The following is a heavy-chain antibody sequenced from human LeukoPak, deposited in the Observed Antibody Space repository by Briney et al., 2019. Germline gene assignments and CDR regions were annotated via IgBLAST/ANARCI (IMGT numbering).Heavy chain of an antibody. CDR1: GFTFSSYS. CDR3: ARALRLGELSLFGY. CDR2: ISSSSSTI. Sequence: QAGGSLRLSCAASGFTFSSYSMNWVRQAPGKGLEWVSYISSSSSTIYYADSVKGRFTISRDNVKNSLYLQMNSLRDEDTAVYYCARALRLGELSLFGYWGQGTLVTVSS. J-gene: IGHJ4*02. D-gene: IGHD3-16*02. V-gene: IGHV3-48*02.